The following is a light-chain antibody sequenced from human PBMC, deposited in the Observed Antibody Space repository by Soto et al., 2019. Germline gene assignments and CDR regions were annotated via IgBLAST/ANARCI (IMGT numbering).Light chain of an antibody. CDR3: QQLYTYPLT. CDR1: QGINSY. V-gene: IGKV1-8*01. J-gene: IGKJ4*01. Sequence: AIRITKSPSSFSASTGDRVTITCLASQGINSYLAWYQQKPGKAPKLLIYTASTLQSGVPSRFSGSGSGTEFTLTITSLQPEDFAAYYCQQLYTYPLTFGGGTKVDI. CDR2: TAS.